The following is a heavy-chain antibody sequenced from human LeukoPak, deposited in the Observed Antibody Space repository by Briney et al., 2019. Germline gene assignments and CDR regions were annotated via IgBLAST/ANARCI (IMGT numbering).Heavy chain of an antibody. CDR1: GFTLSNHW. CDR3: ARNNGMDV. J-gene: IGHJ6*02. V-gene: IGHV3-7*03. Sequence: GGSLRLSCAASGFTLSNHWMTWVRQVPGRGPEWVANVNRDGSETYYLDSMKGRFTISKDNAKNSLYLQMNSLRAGDTALYHCARNNGMDVWGQGTTVIVSS. CDR2: VNRDGSET.